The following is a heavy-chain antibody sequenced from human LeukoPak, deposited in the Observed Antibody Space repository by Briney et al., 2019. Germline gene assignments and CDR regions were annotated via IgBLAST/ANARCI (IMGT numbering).Heavy chain of an antibody. J-gene: IGHJ6*03. CDR3: ARDNWKYYYYYYMDV. CDR2: IMPMFGKT. V-gene: IGHV1-69*06. D-gene: IGHD1-20*01. Sequence: ASVKVSCKASGGTFSSYDISWVRQAPGQGLEWMGGIMPMFGKTNYAQKFQGRVTTTADKATSTAYMELSSLRSEDTAVYYCARDNWKYYYYYYMDVWGKGTTVTVSS. CDR1: GGTFSSYD.